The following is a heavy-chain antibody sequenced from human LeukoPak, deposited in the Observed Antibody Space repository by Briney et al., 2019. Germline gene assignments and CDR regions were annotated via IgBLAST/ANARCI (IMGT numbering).Heavy chain of an antibody. CDR2: IYYSGST. Sequence: ASETLSLTCTVSGGSISSSSYYWGWIRQPPGKGLEWIGSIYYSGSTYYNPSLKSRVTISVDTSKNQFSLKLRSVTAADTAVYYCARGITAAGTSSGYYYYYMDVWGKGTTVTVSS. CDR3: ARGITAAGTSSGYYYYYMDV. D-gene: IGHD6-13*01. CDR1: GGSISSSSYY. V-gene: IGHV4-39*07. J-gene: IGHJ6*03.